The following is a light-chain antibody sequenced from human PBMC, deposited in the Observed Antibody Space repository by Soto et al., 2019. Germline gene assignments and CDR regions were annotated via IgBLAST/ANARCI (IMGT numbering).Light chain of an antibody. J-gene: IGLJ2*01. CDR2: DVS. CDR1: SSDVGGYNY. V-gene: IGLV2-11*01. Sequence: QSALTQPRSVSGSPGQSVTISCTGTSSDVGGYNYVSWYQQHPDKAPKGMIYDVSERPSGVPDRFSGSKSGNTASLTISGLQAEDEADYYCCSNAGSYEVFGGGTKLTVL. CDR3: CSNAGSYEV.